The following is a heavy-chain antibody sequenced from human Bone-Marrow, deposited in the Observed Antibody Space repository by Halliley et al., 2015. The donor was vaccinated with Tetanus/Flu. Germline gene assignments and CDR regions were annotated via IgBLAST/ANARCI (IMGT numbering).Heavy chain of an antibody. Sequence: QLVQSGVEVKKPGASVKVSCKASGYTFTTYAINWVRQAPGQGLEWMGWINTCNHNTHFAQKLQGRVTMTTDTSTSTAYMELRSLRSDDTAVYYCARYVPWGYSDYWGQGTLVPVSS. CDR1: GYTFTTYA. CDR3: ARYVPWGYSDY. CDR2: INTCNHNT. V-gene: IGHV1-18*01. D-gene: IGHD3-16*01. J-gene: IGHJ4*02.